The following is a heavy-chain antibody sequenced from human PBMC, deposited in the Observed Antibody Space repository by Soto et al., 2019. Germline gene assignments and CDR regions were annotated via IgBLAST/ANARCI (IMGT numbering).Heavy chain of an antibody. CDR2: IYYSGST. Sequence: SETLSLTCTVSGGSISSYYWSWIRQPPWKGLEWIGYIYYSGSTNYNPSLKSRVTISVDTSKNQFSLKLSSVTAADTAVYYCARHYNYDSSGYYYSDWFDPWAQGTLVTVSS. V-gene: IGHV4-59*08. D-gene: IGHD3-22*01. CDR3: ARHYNYDSSGYYYSDWFDP. CDR1: GGSISSYY. J-gene: IGHJ5*02.